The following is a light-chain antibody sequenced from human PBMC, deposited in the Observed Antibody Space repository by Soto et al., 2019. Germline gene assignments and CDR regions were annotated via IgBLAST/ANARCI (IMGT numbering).Light chain of an antibody. CDR1: SSNIGSNP. V-gene: IGLV1-44*01. Sequence: QSVLPQPPSASGTPGQTVTITCSGSSSNIGSNPVNWYQQLPGAAPKLLIYSSNQRPSGVPDRISGAKSGTSASLAISGLQSADEAVYYCAAWIDSLNAWVFGGGNKVTVL. CDR2: SSN. CDR3: AAWIDSLNAWV. J-gene: IGLJ3*02.